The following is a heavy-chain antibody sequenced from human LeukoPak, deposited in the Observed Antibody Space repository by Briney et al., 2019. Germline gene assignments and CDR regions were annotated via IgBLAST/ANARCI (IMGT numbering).Heavy chain of an antibody. CDR2: ISYSGSA. D-gene: IGHD2/OR15-2a*01. V-gene: IGHV4-59*01. CDR1: GGSISTYY. CDR3: VSPFRARFEY. Sequence: PSETLSLTCTVSGGSISTYYWSWIRQPPGKGREWIGYISYSGSANYNPSLKSRVTITLDTSKNQFSLKLSSVTAADTAVYYCVSPFRARFEYWGQGTLVTVSS. J-gene: IGHJ4*02.